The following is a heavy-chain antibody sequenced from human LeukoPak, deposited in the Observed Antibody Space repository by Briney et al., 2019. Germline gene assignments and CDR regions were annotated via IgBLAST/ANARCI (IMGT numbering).Heavy chain of an antibody. D-gene: IGHD5-12*01. CDR3: ARQYSGYDSYYFDY. CDR1: GYRFTSYW. J-gene: IGHJ4*02. Sequence: GESLKISCKGSGYRFTSYWIGWVRQMPGKGLEWMGIIYPGDPDTRYSPSFQGQVTISADRSISTAYLQWSSLKASDTAMYYCARQYSGYDSYYFDYWGQGTLVTVSS. V-gene: IGHV5-51*01. CDR2: IYPGDPDT.